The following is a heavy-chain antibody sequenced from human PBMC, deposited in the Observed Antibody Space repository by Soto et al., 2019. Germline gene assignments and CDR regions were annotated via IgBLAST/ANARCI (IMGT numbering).Heavy chain of an antibody. CDR2: ISAYDGDT. D-gene: IGHD1-26*01. J-gene: IGHJ5*02. V-gene: IGHV1-18*01. Sequence: QVQLVQSGAEVKKPGASVKVSCKASGYTFNSYGISWLLQAPGQGLEWMGWISAYDGDTKYAQKFQGRVTMTTDTSTSTANMEVRSLRSDDTAVYYCARSSGTSYIWFDPWGQGTLVTVSS. CDR1: GYTFNSYG. CDR3: ARSSGTSYIWFDP.